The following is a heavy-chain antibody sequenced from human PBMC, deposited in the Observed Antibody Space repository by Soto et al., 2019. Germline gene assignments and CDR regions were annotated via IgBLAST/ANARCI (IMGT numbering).Heavy chain of an antibody. Sequence: SETLSLTCTVCGGSISSYYWSWIRQPAGKGLEWIGRIYTSGSTNYNPCLKSRVTMSLDTSKNQFSLKLSSVTAADTAVYYCAREYCSSTSCLPAGGMDVWGQRTTVTVSS. V-gene: IGHV4-4*07. J-gene: IGHJ6*02. CDR2: IYTSGST. CDR3: AREYCSSTSCLPAGGMDV. CDR1: GGSISSYY. D-gene: IGHD2-2*01.